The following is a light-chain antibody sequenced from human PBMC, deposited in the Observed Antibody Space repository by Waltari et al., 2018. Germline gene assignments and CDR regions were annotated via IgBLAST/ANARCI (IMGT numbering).Light chain of an antibody. Sequence: IQMTQSPSTLSASVGDRVTITCRASQTISTWLAWYQHKPGQAPKPLIYDASTIQSGVTSRFSGSGSGTEFSLTISTLQPDDFATYYCQQYQTFRTFGRGTRVELK. CDR2: DAS. CDR3: QQYQTFRT. V-gene: IGKV1-5*01. CDR1: QTISTW. J-gene: IGKJ1*01.